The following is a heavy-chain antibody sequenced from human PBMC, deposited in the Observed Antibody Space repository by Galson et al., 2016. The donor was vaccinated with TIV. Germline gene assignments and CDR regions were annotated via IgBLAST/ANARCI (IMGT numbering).Heavy chain of an antibody. Sequence: CAASGFTFSDYYMTWIRQAPGKGLEWVSCISSSSTTIFYADSVRGRFTVSRDNAANSLYLHMSSLRAADTAVYYCAKTTRSSGWSDYLDYWSQGTLVTVSS. CDR2: ISSSSTTI. V-gene: IGHV3-11*04. J-gene: IGHJ4*02. CDR3: AKTTRSSGWSDYLDY. CDR1: GFTFSDYY. D-gene: IGHD3-22*01.